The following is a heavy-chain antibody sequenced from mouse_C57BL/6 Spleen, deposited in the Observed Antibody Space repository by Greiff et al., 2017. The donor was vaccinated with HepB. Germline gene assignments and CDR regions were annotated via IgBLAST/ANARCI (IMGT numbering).Heavy chain of an antibody. CDR2: IYPGDGDT. D-gene: IGHD2-1*01. CDR3: ERGWGYGNYGYFDY. Sequence: VQLQQSGAELVKPGASVKISCKASGYAFSSYWMNWVKQRPGKGLEWIGQIYPGDGDTNYNGKFKGKATLTADKSSSTAYMQLSSLTSEDSAVYFCERGWGYGNYGYFDYWGQGTTLTVSS. V-gene: IGHV1-80*01. CDR1: GYAFSSYW. J-gene: IGHJ2*01.